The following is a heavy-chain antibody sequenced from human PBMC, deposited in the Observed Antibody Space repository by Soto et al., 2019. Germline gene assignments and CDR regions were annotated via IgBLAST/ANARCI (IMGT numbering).Heavy chain of an antibody. CDR1: GFTFSSYA. CDR3: ARDGDSSGWYVFEY. V-gene: IGHV3-30-3*01. J-gene: IGHJ4*02. D-gene: IGHD6-19*01. CDR2: ISYDGSNK. Sequence: GGSLRLSCAASGFTFSSYAMHWVRQAPGKGLEWVAVISYDGSNKYYADSVKGRFTISRDNSKNTLYLQMNSLRAEDTAVYYCARDGDSSGWYVFEYWGQGT.